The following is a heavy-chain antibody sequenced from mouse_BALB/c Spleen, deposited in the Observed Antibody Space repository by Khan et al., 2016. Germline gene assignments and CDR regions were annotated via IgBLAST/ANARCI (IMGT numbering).Heavy chain of an antibody. J-gene: IGHJ2*01. Sequence: QVQLKQSGPELVRPGVSVKISCKGSGYTFTDYAMHWVKQSHAKSLEWIGVISTYSGNTNYNQKFKGKATMIVDKSSSTAYMELARLTSEDSAIYYCARGPYYRYDVFDYWGQGTTLTVSS. CDR3: ARGPYYRYDVFDY. D-gene: IGHD2-14*01. CDR1: GYTFTDYA. V-gene: IGHV1S137*01. CDR2: ISTYSGNT.